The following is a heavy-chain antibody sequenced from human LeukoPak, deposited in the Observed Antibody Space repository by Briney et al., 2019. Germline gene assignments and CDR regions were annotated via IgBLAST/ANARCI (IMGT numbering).Heavy chain of an antibody. V-gene: IGHV3-49*03. CDR3: TRDGSPWYDSSGYYYAWGY. J-gene: IGHJ4*02. D-gene: IGHD3-22*01. CDR2: IRSKAYGGTT. Sequence: GGSLRLSCTASGFTFGDYAMSWFRQAPGKGLEWVGFIRSKAYGGTTEYAASVKGRFTISRDDSKSIAYLQMNSLKTEDTAVYYCTRDGSPWYDSSGYYYAWGYWGQGTLVTVSS. CDR1: GFTFGDYA.